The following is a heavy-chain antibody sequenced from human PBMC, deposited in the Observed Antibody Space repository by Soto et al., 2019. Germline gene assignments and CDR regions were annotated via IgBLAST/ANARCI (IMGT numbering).Heavy chain of an antibody. CDR3: ARDAAAGLNDC. Sequence: QVQLVQSGAEVKKPGASVKVSCKASGYTFTNYGISWVRQAPGQGPEWMGWINAYNGNTKSAQKLQGRVTLTTDTSTSTAYRELRSLRSDDTAVYYCARDAAAGLNDCWGQGTLVTVSS. D-gene: IGHD6-13*01. CDR2: INAYNGNT. V-gene: IGHV1-18*01. J-gene: IGHJ4*02. CDR1: GYTFTNYG.